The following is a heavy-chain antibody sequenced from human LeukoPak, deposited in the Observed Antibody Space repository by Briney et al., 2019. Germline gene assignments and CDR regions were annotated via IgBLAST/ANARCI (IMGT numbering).Heavy chain of an antibody. CDR1: GFTFSSYA. CDR3: AREALLWFGESQGIDY. J-gene: IGHJ4*02. Sequence: PGGSLRLSCAASGFTFSSYAMSWVRQTPGKGLEWVSSISSSSSYIYYADSVKGRFTISRDNAKNSLYLQMNSLRAEDTAVYYCAREALLWFGESQGIDYWGQGTLVTVSS. V-gene: IGHV3-21*01. D-gene: IGHD3-10*01. CDR2: ISSSSSYI.